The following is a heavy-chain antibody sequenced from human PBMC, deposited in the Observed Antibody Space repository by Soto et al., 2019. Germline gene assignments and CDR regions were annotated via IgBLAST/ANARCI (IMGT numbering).Heavy chain of an antibody. D-gene: IGHD2-15*01. V-gene: IGHV5-51*01. Sequence: PGESLKISCQGSGYRFTTSWIGWVRQMPGKGLEWMGTIYPGDSDTRYSPSFQGQVTISADKSMGTAYLHWRSLKASDTAMYYCARSAYSSHGMDVWGQGTTVTVSS. CDR3: ARSAYSSHGMDV. J-gene: IGHJ6*02. CDR2: IYPGDSDT. CDR1: GYRFTTSW.